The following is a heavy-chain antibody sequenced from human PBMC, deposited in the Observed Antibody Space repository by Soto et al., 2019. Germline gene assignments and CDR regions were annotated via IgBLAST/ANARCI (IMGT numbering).Heavy chain of an antibody. CDR1: GGSISSYY. D-gene: IGHD3-3*01. Sequence: PSETLSLTCTVSGGSISSYYWSWIRQPPGKGLEWIGYIYYSGSTNYNPSLKSRVTISVDTSKNQFSLKLSSVTAADTAVYYCARGFWSGYPNWGQGTLVTVSS. J-gene: IGHJ4*02. CDR2: IYYSGST. V-gene: IGHV4-59*01. CDR3: ARGFWSGYPN.